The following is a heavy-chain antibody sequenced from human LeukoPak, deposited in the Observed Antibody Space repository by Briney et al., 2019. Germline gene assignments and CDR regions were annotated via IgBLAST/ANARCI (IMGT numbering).Heavy chain of an antibody. V-gene: IGHV4-34*01. CDR1: GGSFSGYY. Sequence: PSEALSLTCAVYGGSFSGYYWSWIRQPPGKGLEWIGEINHSGSTNYNPSLKSRVTISVDTSKNQFSLKLSSVTAADTAVYYCERTDIVVVVDERRFFGYWGQGTLVTVSS. J-gene: IGHJ4*02. CDR2: INHSGST. CDR3: ERTDIVVVVDERRFFGY. D-gene: IGHD2-15*01.